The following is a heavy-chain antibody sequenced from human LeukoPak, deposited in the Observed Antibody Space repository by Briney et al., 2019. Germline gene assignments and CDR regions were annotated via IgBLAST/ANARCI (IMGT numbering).Heavy chain of an antibody. Sequence: PGGSLRLSCAASGFAFSSYAMSWVRQAPGKGLEWASAISGSGGSTYYADSVKGRFTISRDNSKNTLYLQMNSLRAEDTAVYYCATGTFDCHDYWGQGTLVTVSS. CDR3: ATGTFDCHDY. J-gene: IGHJ4*02. V-gene: IGHV3-23*01. D-gene: IGHD3-9*01. CDR1: GFAFSSYA. CDR2: ISGSGGST.